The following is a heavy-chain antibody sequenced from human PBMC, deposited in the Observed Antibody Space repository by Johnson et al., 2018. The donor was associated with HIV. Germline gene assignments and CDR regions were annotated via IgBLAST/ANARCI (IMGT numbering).Heavy chain of an antibody. CDR2: IKQHGSEK. CDR1: GFTFSSYW. Sequence: VQLVESGGGLVQPGGSLRLSCAASGFTFSSYWMTWVRQAPGKGLEWVANIKQHGSEKYYVDSVKGRFTISRDNAKNSLYLQMNSLRAEDTAVYYCAKDYYDSSGDAFDIWGQGTMVTVSS. D-gene: IGHD3-22*01. V-gene: IGHV3-7*01. J-gene: IGHJ3*02. CDR3: AKDYYDSSGDAFDI.